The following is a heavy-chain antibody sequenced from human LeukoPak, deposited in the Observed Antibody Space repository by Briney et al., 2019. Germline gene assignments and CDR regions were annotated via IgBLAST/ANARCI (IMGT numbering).Heavy chain of an antibody. J-gene: IGHJ4*02. CDR3: ARAHSSGYFPFDY. CDR2: IYYSGST. Sequence: KPSETLSLTCTVSGGSISSYYWSWIRQPPGKGLEWIGYIYYSGSTNYNPSLKSGVTISVDTSKNQFSLKLSSVTAADTAVYYCARAHSSGYFPFDYWGQGTLVTVSS. V-gene: IGHV4-59*01. CDR1: GGSISSYY. D-gene: IGHD3-22*01.